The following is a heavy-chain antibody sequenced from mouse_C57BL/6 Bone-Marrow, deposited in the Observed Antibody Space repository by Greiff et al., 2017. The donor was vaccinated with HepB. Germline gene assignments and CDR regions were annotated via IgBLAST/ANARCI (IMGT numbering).Heavy chain of an antibody. V-gene: IGHV3-6*01. CDR1: GYSITSGYY. D-gene: IGHD1-1*01. CDR2: ISYDGSN. Sequence: EVKLMESGPGLVKPSQSLSLTCSVTGYSITSGYYWNWIRQFPGNKLERMGYISYDGSNNYNPSLKNRISITRDTSKNQFFLKLNSVTTEDTATYYCAREGYYYGSSYSAAWFSYWGQGTLVTVSA. J-gene: IGHJ3*01. CDR3: AREGYYYGSSYSAAWFSY.